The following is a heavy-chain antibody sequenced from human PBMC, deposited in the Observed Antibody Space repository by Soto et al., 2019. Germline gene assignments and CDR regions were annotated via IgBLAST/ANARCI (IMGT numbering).Heavy chain of an antibody. V-gene: IGHV4-34*01. CDR2: VKDGGHT. D-gene: IGHD6-25*01. Sequence: QVQLQQWGAGLLKPSETLSLNCAITGGSLSGYYWSWIRQPPGKGLEWIGEVKDGGHTNYSPSLRGRVTISSDTSNNQFSLRLNSVTAADPGVYYCARGQEGVAATHWDQGSMVTVSS. J-gene: IGHJ4*02. CDR3: ARGQEGVAATH. CDR1: GGSLSGYY.